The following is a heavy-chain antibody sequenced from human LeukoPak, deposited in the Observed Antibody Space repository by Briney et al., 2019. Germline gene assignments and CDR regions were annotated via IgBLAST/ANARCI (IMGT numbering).Heavy chain of an antibody. CDR2: IYSGGST. V-gene: IGHV3-66*01. CDR1: GFTVSSNY. CDR3: AKDERVVRGPYGMDV. J-gene: IGHJ6*02. D-gene: IGHD3-10*01. Sequence: GGSLRLSCAASGFTVSSNYMSWVRQAPGKGLEWVSVIYSGGSTYYADSVKGRYTISRDNSKNTLYLQMNSLRAEDTAVYSCAKDERVVRGPYGMDVWGQGTTVSVSS.